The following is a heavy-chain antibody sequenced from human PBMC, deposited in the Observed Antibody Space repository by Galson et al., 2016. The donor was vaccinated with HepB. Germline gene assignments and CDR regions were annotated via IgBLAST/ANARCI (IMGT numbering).Heavy chain of an antibody. Sequence: SLRLSCAASGFTFRGSTLHWVRQASGKGLEWVGLIRTKTNHYATAYGASVKGRFTISRDDSENTAYLQMNSLKTEDTAVYYCTRPCHPDCFYGVDVGGQGTTVIVSS. CDR1: GFTFRGST. CDR2: IRTKTNHYAT. J-gene: IGHJ6*02. D-gene: IGHD2-8*01. CDR3: TRPCHPDCFYGVDV. V-gene: IGHV3-73*01.